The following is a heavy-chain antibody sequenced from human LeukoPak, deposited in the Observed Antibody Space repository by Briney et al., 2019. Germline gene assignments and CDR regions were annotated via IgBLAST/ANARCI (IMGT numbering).Heavy chain of an antibody. D-gene: IGHD4-17*01. CDR2: TYPDDSDT. J-gene: IGHJ4*02. CDR3: ARTVSPAVTFFDH. V-gene: IGHV5-51*01. Sequence: GESLQISCQASGSSFTSYWIGWVRQRPGKGLEWIGITYPDDSDTRYSPSFQGQVTISADKSITTAYLQWSSLKASDTAIYYCARTVSPAVTFFDHWGQGTLVTVSS. CDR1: GSSFTSYW.